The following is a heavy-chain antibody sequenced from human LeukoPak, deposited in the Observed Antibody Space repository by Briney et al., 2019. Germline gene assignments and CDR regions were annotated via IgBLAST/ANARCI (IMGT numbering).Heavy chain of an antibody. CDR3: ARGRGATVITNFDY. V-gene: IGHV5-51*01. CDR1: GYTFTGYW. Sequence: PGESLNISCKSSGYTFTGYWIGWVRQMPGKGLEWMGIISPGDSDTRYSPSFQGQVTMSADKSINTAYLQWGSLKASDTAMYYCARGRGATVITNFDYWGQGALVTVSP. J-gene: IGHJ4*02. CDR2: ISPGDSDT. D-gene: IGHD4-23*01.